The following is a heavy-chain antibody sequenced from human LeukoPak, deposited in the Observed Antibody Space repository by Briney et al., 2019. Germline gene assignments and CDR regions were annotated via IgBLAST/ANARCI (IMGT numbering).Heavy chain of an antibody. D-gene: IGHD2-21*01. CDR1: GGTFSSYA. J-gene: IGHJ3*02. CDR3: ARAPLAYCGGDCYLEAFDI. Sequence: ASVKVSCKASGGTFSSYAISWVRQAPGQGLEWMGGIIPIFGTANYAQKFQGRVTITTDESTSTAYMELSSLRSEDTAVYYCARAPLAYCGGDCYLEAFDIWGQGTMVTVSS. CDR2: IIPIFGTA. V-gene: IGHV1-69*05.